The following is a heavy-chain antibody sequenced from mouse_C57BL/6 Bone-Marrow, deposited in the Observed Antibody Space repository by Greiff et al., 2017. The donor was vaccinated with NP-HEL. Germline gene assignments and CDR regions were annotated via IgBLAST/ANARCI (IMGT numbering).Heavy chain of an antibody. V-gene: IGHV3-6*01. CDR3: AREAYGSGAWFAY. CDR2: ISYDGSN. J-gene: IGHJ3*01. Sequence: ESGPGLVKPSQSLSLTCSVTGYSITSGYYWNWIRQFPGNKLEWMGYISYDGSNNYNPSLKNRISITRDTSKNQFFLKLNSVTTEDTATYYCAREAYGSGAWFAYWGQGTLVTVSA. D-gene: IGHD1-1*01. CDR1: GYSITSGYY.